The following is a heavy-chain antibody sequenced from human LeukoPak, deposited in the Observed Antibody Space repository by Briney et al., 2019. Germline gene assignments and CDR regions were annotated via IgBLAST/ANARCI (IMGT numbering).Heavy chain of an antibody. J-gene: IGHJ5*02. V-gene: IGHV3-30*18. CDR3: AKVPRQHDSWFDP. CDR2: TSSDLNVK. D-gene: IGHD3-22*01. Sequence: GGSLRLSCAASGFTFRNYVIHWVRQAPGKGLEWVAVTSSDLNVKLYADSVKGRFTISRDDAKNSLYLQMNSLRAEDTAIYYCAKVPRQHDSWFDPWGQGTLVTVSS. CDR1: GFTFRNYV.